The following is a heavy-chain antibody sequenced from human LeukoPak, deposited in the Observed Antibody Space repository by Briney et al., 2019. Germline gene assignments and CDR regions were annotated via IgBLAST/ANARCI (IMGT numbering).Heavy chain of an antibody. Sequence: PGGSLRLSCAASGFTFSSYAMSWVRQAPGEGLEWVSAISGSGGSTYYADSVKGRFTISRDNSKNTLYLQMNSLRAEDTAVYYCAKDLRGLSTLYYYYMDVWGKGTTVTVSS. CDR2: ISGSGGST. J-gene: IGHJ6*03. D-gene: IGHD3-16*02. CDR1: GFTFSSYA. V-gene: IGHV3-23*01. CDR3: AKDLRGLSTLYYYYMDV.